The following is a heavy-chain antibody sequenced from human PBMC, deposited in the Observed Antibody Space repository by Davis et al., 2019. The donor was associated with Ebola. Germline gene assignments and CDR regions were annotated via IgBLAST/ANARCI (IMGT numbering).Heavy chain of an antibody. CDR2: IYTGDSDT. D-gene: IGHD3-10*01. Sequence: GESLKISCKDSGNSFTNYWIGWVRQMPGKGLEWMGIIYTGDSDTRYSPSFRGQVTISADKSFSTAYLQWSGLKASDTAMYYCARMGKSYYDSLWDYWGQGTLVTVSS. CDR3: ARMGKSYYDSLWDY. V-gene: IGHV5-51*01. CDR1: GNSFTNYW. J-gene: IGHJ4*02.